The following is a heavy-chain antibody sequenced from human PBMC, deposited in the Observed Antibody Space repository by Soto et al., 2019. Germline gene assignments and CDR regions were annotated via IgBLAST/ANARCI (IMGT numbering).Heavy chain of an antibody. V-gene: IGHV4-30-4*01. Sequence: QVQLQESGPGLVKPSQTLSLTCTVSGGSISSGDYYWGWIRQPPGKGLEWIGYIYYSGSTYYNPCLKSRVTISVDTAKNQCSLKRSAVTAAYTAVYYCARRDLYCGGDCYPDCWGQGTLVTVSS. CDR2: IYYSGST. J-gene: IGHJ4*02. D-gene: IGHD2-21*02. CDR1: GGSISSGDYY. CDR3: ARRDLYCGGDCYPDC.